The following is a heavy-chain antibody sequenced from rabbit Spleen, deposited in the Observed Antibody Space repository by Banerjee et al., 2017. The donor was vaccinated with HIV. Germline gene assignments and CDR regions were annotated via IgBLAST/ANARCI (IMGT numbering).Heavy chain of an antibody. Sequence: QSLEESGGDLVKPGTSLTLTCTASGFSFSSTYYMCWVRQAPGKGLEWISCIAGSSSGFTYSATWAKGRFTISKTSTTVTLQMTSLTVADTATYFCARGTYNSYQLWGPGTLVTVS. V-gene: IGHV1S40*01. D-gene: IGHD6-1*01. CDR2: IAGSSSGFT. J-gene: IGHJ4*01. CDR1: GFSFSSTYY. CDR3: ARGTYNSYQL.